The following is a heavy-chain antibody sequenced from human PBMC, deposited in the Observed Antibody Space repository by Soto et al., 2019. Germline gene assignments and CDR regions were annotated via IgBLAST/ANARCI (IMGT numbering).Heavy chain of an antibody. CDR2: INAGNGNA. V-gene: IGHV1-3*01. CDR3: ARMIAAYCGGDCSTFDY. D-gene: IGHD2-21*02. CDR1: GYTFTSYA. J-gene: IGHJ4*02. Sequence: ASVKVSCKASGYTFTSYAMHWVRQAPGQRLEWMGWINAGNGNAKYSQKFQGRVTITRDTSASTAYMELSSLRSEDTAVYYCARMIAAYCGGDCSTFDYWGQGTLVTV.